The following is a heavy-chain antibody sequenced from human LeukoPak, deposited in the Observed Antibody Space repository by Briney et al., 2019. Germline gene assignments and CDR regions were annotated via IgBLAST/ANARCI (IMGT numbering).Heavy chain of an antibody. V-gene: IGHV3-23*01. J-gene: IGHJ4*02. D-gene: IGHD4-17*01. Sequence: GGSLRLSCVASGFTFGTYWMNWVRQSPGKGLEWVSAISGSGGSTYYADSVKGRFTISRDNSKNTLYLQMNSLRAEDTAVYYCAKLTLTTVTIGAQYWGQGTLVTVSS. CDR2: ISGSGGST. CDR3: AKLTLTTVTIGAQY. CDR1: GFTFGTYW.